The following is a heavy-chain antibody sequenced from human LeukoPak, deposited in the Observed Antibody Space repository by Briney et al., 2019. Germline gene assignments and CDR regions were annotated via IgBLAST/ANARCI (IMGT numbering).Heavy chain of an antibody. CDR2: IKQDGSEK. CDR1: GFTFSSYW. V-gene: IGHV3-7*01. J-gene: IGHJ4*02. D-gene: IGHD3-10*01. Sequence: HSGGSLRLSCAASGFTFSSYWMSWVRQAPGKGLEWVANIKQDGSEKYYVDSVKGRFTISRDNAKNSLYLQMNSLRAEDTAVYYCAREKYYCGSGSYNPRPLDYWGQGTLVTVSS. CDR3: AREKYYCGSGSYNPRPLDY.